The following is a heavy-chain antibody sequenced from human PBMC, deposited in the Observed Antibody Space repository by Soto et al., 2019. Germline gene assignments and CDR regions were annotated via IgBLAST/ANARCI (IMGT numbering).Heavy chain of an antibody. CDR1: GGSFSGYY. D-gene: IGHD4-4*01. V-gene: IGHV4-34*01. J-gene: IGHJ4*02. CDR3: ARQSSRVTPDFDH. Sequence: QVQLQQWGAGLLKPSETLSLTCAVYGGSFSGYYWSWIRQPPGKGLEWIGEINHSGSTNYNPSLKSRVTISVDTSKNQFSLKLSSVTAADTAVYYCARQSSRVTPDFDHWGQGTLVTVSS. CDR2: INHSGST.